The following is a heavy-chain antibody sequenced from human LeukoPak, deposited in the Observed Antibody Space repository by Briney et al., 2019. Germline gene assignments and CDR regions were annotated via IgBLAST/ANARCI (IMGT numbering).Heavy chain of an antibody. V-gene: IGHV1-69*13. Sequence: SVKVSCKASGGTFNSYAISWVRQAPGQGLEWMGGIIPIFGTANYAQKFQGRVTITADESTSTAYMELSSLRSEDTAVYYCARGLVVVDPGPYYFDYWGQGTLVTDSS. CDR1: GGTFNSYA. CDR2: IIPIFGTA. CDR3: ARGLVVVDPGPYYFDY. J-gene: IGHJ4*02. D-gene: IGHD3-22*01.